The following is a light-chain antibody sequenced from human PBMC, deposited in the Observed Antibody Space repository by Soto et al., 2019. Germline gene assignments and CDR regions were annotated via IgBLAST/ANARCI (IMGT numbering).Light chain of an antibody. V-gene: IGKV1-5*01. CDR1: QSISSW. CDR2: DAS. J-gene: IGKJ2*01. CDR3: QQSNSYSPMYT. Sequence: DIQMTQSPSTLSASVGDRVTITCRASQSISSWLAWYQQKPGKAPKLLIYDASSLESGVPSRFSGSGSGTEFTLTISSLQPDDFATYYCQQSNSYSPMYTFGQGTKVDIK.